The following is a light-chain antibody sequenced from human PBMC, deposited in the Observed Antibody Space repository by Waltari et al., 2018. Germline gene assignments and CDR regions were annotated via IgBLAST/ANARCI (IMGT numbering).Light chain of an antibody. V-gene: IGLV3-21*02. Sequence: SYELTQPPSVSVSPGQMARITCGGDNLGSKYVHWYQQKPAQAPVLVIYDDSERPSGIPDRFSGSKSGNTATLTISGVEAGDEADYYCQVWDTSSDHDVFGSGTKLTVL. CDR1: NLGSKY. CDR2: DDS. J-gene: IGLJ6*01. CDR3: QVWDTSSDHDV.